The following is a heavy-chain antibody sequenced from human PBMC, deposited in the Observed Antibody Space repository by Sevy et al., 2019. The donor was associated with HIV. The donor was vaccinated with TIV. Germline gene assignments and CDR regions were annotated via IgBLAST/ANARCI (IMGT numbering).Heavy chain of an antibody. CDR3: AGENAWGRGYS. D-gene: IGHD1-26*01. CDR2: IYYNGNI. Sequence: SETLSLTCTVSGGSITSLYWNWIRQPPGKGLEWVATIYYNGNINYNPSPKSRVTLSLDTSKNQFSRRLSSVTAADTAMYYCAGENAWGRGYSWGQGTLVTVSS. J-gene: IGHJ4*02. V-gene: IGHV4-59*08. CDR1: GGSITSLY.